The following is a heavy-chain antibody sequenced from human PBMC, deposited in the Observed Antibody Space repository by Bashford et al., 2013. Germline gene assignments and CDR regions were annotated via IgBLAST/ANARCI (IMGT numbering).Heavy chain of an antibody. V-gene: IGHV3-7*01. CDR3: VRVDSPCGGDCNSGYRPSGI. D-gene: IGHD2-21*02. J-gene: IGHJ3*02. CDR2: IKQDGNEK. CDR1: GFMFSSHW. Sequence: GGSLRLSCAASGFMFSSHWMSWVRQAPGKGLEWVANIKQDGNEKNYVDSVKGRFTVSRDNAENSLFLQMNSLRAEDTAVYYCVRVDSPCGGDCNSGYRPSGIWGQGTKVTVS.